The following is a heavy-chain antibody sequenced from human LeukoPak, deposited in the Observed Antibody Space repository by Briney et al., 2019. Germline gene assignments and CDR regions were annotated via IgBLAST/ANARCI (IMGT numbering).Heavy chain of an antibody. CDR1: GFTFSSYE. V-gene: IGHV3-9*01. Sequence: GGSLRLSCAASGFTFSSYEMNWVRQAPGKGLEWVSGISWNSGSIGYADSVKGRFTISRDNAKNSLYLQMNGLRAEDTALYYCAKDSEQQLEGSGIDYWGQGTLVTVSS. CDR3: AKDSEQQLEGSGIDY. D-gene: IGHD6-13*01. J-gene: IGHJ4*02. CDR2: ISWNSGSI.